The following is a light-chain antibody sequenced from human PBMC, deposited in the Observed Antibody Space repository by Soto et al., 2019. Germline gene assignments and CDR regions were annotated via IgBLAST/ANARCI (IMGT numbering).Light chain of an antibody. CDR3: HQFGSSPLDT. CDR2: RAS. V-gene: IGKV3-20*01. CDR1: QAISSSF. Sequence: EIVLTQSPGTLSLSPGERATLSCRASQAISSSFLSWYQQKPGQAPRLLIYRASRRAPGIAERCSGSGAWTNYSLTISRLEHEDFAVYYCHQFGSSPLDTFGPGTKVEIK. J-gene: IGKJ3*01.